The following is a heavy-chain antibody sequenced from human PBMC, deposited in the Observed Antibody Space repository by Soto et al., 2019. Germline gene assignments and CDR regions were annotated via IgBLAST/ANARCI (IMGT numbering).Heavy chain of an antibody. CDR3: ASISVAGTGDY. Sequence: QVPLVESGGGLVKPGGSLRLSCAASGFTFSDYYMSWIRQAPGKGLEWVSYISSSSSYTNYADSVKGRFTISRDNAKNSLYLQMNSLRAEDTAVYYCASISVAGTGDYWGQGTLVTVSS. J-gene: IGHJ4*02. CDR1: GFTFSDYY. V-gene: IGHV3-11*05. D-gene: IGHD6-19*01. CDR2: ISSSSSYT.